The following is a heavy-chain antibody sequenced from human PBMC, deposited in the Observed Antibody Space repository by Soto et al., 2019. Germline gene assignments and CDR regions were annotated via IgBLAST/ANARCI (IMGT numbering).Heavy chain of an antibody. CDR2: ISSSSSTI. D-gene: IGHD5-12*01. Sequence: PSGSLRLTCADCGCAYSGYRRNWIRQAPGKGLEWVSYISSSSSTIYYADSVKGRFTISRDNAKNSLYLQMNSLRAEDTAVYYCSSGYDRTFDYGGQGNLVNVFS. CDR1: GCAYSGYR. CDR3: SSGYDRTFDY. J-gene: IGHJ4*02. V-gene: IGHV3-48*01.